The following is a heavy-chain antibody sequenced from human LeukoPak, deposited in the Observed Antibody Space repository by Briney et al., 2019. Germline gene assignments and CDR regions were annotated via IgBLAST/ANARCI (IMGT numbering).Heavy chain of an antibody. V-gene: IGHV1-46*01. Sequence: ASVKVSCKASGYTFTSYYMHWVRQAPGQGLEWMGIINPSGGSTSYAQKFQGRVTMTRDTSTSTVYMELSSLRSEDTAVYYCARNLEPGNYYYYMDVWGKGTTVTVSS. D-gene: IGHD3-10*01. J-gene: IGHJ6*03. CDR1: GYTFTSYY. CDR3: ARNLEPGNYYYYMDV. CDR2: INPSGGST.